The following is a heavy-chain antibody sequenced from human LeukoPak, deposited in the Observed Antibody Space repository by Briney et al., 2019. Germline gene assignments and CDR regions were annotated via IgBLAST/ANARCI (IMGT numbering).Heavy chain of an antibody. Sequence: SETLSLTCAVYGGSFSGYYWSCIRQPPGKGLEWIGEINHSGSTNYNPSLKSRVTISVDTSKNQFSLKLSSVTAADTAVYYCARHGSNYHSGTYYTFDPWGQGALVTVSS. CDR3: ARHGSNYHSGTYYTFDP. CDR2: INHSGST. V-gene: IGHV4-34*01. CDR1: GGSFSGYY. J-gene: IGHJ5*02. D-gene: IGHD3-10*01.